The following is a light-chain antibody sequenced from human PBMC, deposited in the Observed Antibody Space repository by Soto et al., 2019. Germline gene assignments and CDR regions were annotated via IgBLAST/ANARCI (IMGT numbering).Light chain of an antibody. Sequence: QSVLTKPPSASGTPGQMVTISCSGSSANIGSKTVNLHQQLPGTAPKLLIYSNNQRRSGVADRFSGSKFGTSASLAISGLQSEDEADYYCAAWDDILNGYVVGTGTKVTVL. V-gene: IGLV1-44*01. CDR1: SANIGSKT. J-gene: IGLJ1*01. CDR3: AAWDDILNGYV. CDR2: SNN.